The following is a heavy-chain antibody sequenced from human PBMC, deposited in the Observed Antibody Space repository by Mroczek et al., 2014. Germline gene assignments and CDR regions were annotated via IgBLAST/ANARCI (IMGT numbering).Heavy chain of an antibody. J-gene: IGHJ3*02. CDR2: IYTSGST. D-gene: IGHD2-21*01. CDR1: GGSISSGSYY. CDR3: ARAARESGPHIVVASPTRDAFDI. V-gene: IGHV4-61*02. Sequence: QVQLQQWGPGLVKPSQTLSLTCTVSGGSISSGSYYWSWIRQPAGKGLEWIGRIYTSGSTNYNPSLKSRVTISVDTSKNQFSLKLSSVTAADTAVYYCARAARESGPHIVVASPTRDAFDIWGQGTMVTVSS.